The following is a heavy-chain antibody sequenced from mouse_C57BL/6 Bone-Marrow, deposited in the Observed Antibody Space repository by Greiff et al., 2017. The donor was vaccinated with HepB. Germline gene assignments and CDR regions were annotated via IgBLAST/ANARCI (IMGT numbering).Heavy chain of an antibody. CDR2: INPSNGGT. J-gene: IGHJ3*01. CDR3: AREGYADYVPFAY. Sequence: QVQLQQPGTELVKPGASVKLSCKASGYTFTSYWMHWVKQRPGQGLEWIGNINPSNGGTNYNEKFKSKATLTVDKSSSTAYMQLSNLTSEDSAVYYCAREGYADYVPFAYWGQGTLVTVSA. D-gene: IGHD2-4*01. V-gene: IGHV1-53*01. CDR1: GYTFTSYW.